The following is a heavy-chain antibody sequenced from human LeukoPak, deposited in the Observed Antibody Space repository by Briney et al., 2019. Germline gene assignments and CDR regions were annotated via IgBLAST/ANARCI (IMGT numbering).Heavy chain of an antibody. Sequence: GGSLRLSCAASGFTVTSSYMSLFRQAPGKGLEWVSIIYSGGATYCADSVKGRFAISRENSKNTLYLQMNGLRPEDTAMYYCARQAAAATPFHYWGQGSLVTVSS. CDR3: ARQAAAATPFHY. J-gene: IGHJ4*02. D-gene: IGHD6-13*01. CDR1: GFTVTSSY. CDR2: IYSGGAT. V-gene: IGHV3-66*02.